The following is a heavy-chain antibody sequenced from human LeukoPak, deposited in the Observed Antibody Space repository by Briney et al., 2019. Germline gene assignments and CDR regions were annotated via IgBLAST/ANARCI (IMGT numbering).Heavy chain of an antibody. CDR1: GGTFSSYA. CDR2: IIPTFGTA. J-gene: IGHJ6*03. Sequence: GASVTVSCKASGGTFSSYAISWVRQAPGQGLEWMGGIIPTFGTANYAQKFQGRVTINTDESTSTAYMELSSLSTEDTAGYYCARFAGYCSAGSCKPNYYYYYMDVWGKGTTVTVSS. V-gene: IGHV1-69*05. D-gene: IGHD2-15*01. CDR3: ARFAGYCSAGSCKPNYYYYYMDV.